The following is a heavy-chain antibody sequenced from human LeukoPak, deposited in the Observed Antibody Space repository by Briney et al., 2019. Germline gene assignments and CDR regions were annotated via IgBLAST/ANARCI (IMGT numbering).Heavy chain of an antibody. CDR3: TTHYYDSSGYYYVLAEYFQH. D-gene: IGHD3-22*01. J-gene: IGHJ1*01. CDR2: IKSKTDGGTT. CDR1: GFTFSNAW. V-gene: IGHV3-15*01. Sequence: TTGGSLRLSCAASGFTFSNAWMSWVRQAPGKGLEWVGRIKSKTDGGTTDYAAPVKGRFTISRDDSKNTLYLQMNSLKTEDTAVYYCTTHYYDSSGYYYVLAEYFQHWGQGTLVTVSS.